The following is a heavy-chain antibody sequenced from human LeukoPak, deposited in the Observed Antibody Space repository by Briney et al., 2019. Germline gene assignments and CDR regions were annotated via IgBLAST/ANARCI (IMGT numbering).Heavy chain of an antibody. D-gene: IGHD2-21*02. V-gene: IGHV3-23*01. Sequence: GGSLRLSCAASGFSFNHAMSWVRRAPGTGLEWVSAIRGSGGGTYYADSVKGRFTISRDNSKNTLFLQMNSLRGEDTAIYYCARPNTPLIVVMTAALDYWGQGTLVTVSS. CDR3: ARPNTPLIVVMTAALDY. CDR1: GFSFNHA. CDR2: IRGSGGGT. J-gene: IGHJ4*02.